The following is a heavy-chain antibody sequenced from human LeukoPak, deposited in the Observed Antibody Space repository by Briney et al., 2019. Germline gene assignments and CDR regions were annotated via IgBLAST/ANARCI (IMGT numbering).Heavy chain of an antibody. D-gene: IGHD3-9*01. V-gene: IGHV5-51*01. CDR2: IYHGDSDT. CDR3: ARLRVLVFWFLDY. J-gene: IGHJ4*02. CDR1: GYSFTSYW. Sequence: GESLKSSSNGSGYSFTSYWIGWVRQMPGKGLEWMGIIYHGDSDTRYRPSFQGQVTISADKSISTAYLQWSSLKASDTAMYYCARLRVLVFWFLDYWGQGTLVTVSS.